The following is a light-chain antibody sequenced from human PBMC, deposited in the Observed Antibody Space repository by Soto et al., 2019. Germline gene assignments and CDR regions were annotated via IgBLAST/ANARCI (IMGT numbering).Light chain of an antibody. Sequence: DIQMTQSPSTLSASVGDRVTVTCRASQNVSNWLAWYQQKPGKAPNLLIYKASYLQGGVPSRFSGSGSGTEFTLTISSLQSEDFAVYYCQQYNNWPPWTFGQGTKVDI. CDR2: KAS. CDR3: QQYNNWPPWT. V-gene: IGKV1-5*03. CDR1: QNVSNW. J-gene: IGKJ1*01.